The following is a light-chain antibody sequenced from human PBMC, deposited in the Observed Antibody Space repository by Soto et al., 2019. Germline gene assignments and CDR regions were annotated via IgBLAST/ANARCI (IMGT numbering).Light chain of an antibody. J-gene: IGLJ3*02. V-gene: IGLV4-69*01. CDR3: QTWGTGLGV. CDR2: LNSDGSH. Sequence: QPVLTQSPSASASLGASVKLTCTLSSGHSNYAIEWHQQQPEKGPRYLMKLNSDGSHSKGDGIPDRFSGSSSGAERYLTISSLQSEDEADYYCQTWGTGLGVFGGGTKLTVL. CDR1: SGHSNYA.